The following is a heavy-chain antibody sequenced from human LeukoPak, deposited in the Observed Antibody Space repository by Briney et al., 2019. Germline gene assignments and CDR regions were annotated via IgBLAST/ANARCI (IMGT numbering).Heavy chain of an antibody. CDR2: IKPDGSDK. V-gene: IGHV3-7*03. CDR1: GFAFSSFW. D-gene: IGHD3-16*01. Sequence: PGGSLRLSCTASGFAFSSFWMSWVRQAPGKGPEWVATIKPDGSDKYYVDSVQGRFTISRDNTKNSLYLQMNRLRVEDTAVYYRADLGGGIDQWGQGTRVTVSS. J-gene: IGHJ4*02. CDR3: ADLGGGIDQ.